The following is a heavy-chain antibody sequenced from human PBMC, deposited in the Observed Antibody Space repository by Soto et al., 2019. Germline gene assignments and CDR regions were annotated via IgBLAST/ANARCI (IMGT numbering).Heavy chain of an antibody. V-gene: IGHV3-23*01. D-gene: IGHD1-26*01. J-gene: IGHJ4*02. CDR3: AKGRNSGSYDGTDY. CDR2: TSSSGGST. CDR1: GFTFRTYA. Sequence: GGSLRLSCAASGFTFRTYAMSWVRQGPGKGLEWVSGTSSSGGSTSYADSVKGRFTISRDNSKNTLYLQVNSLRVEDTVVYYCAKGRNSGSYDGTDYWGQGTLVTVSS.